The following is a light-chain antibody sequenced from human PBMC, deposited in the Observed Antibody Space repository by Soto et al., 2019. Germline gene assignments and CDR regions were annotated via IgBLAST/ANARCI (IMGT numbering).Light chain of an antibody. CDR3: SSYTDTSTFV. CDR2: EVN. V-gene: IGLV2-14*01. Sequence: QSALTQPASVSGYLGQSITISCTGTSSDVGGYNYVSWYQHHPGRAPKLLIYEVNIRPSGVPSHFSGSKSGNTASLTIAGLQAEDEADYYCSSYTDTSTFVFGTGTKVTVL. CDR1: SSDVGGYNY. J-gene: IGLJ1*01.